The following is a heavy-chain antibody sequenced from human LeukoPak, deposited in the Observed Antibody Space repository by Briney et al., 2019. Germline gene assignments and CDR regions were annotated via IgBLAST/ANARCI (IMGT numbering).Heavy chain of an antibody. J-gene: IGHJ4*02. CDR1: GFTFSSYS. CDR2: ISSSSSHI. V-gene: IGHV3-21*01. Sequence: PGGSLRLSCAASGFTFSSYSMNWVRQAPGKGLEWVSSISSSSSHIYYADSVKGRFTISRDNAKNSLYLQMNSLRAEDTAVYYCARDETYYYGSGIDYWGQGTLVTVSS. D-gene: IGHD3-10*01. CDR3: ARDETYYYGSGIDY.